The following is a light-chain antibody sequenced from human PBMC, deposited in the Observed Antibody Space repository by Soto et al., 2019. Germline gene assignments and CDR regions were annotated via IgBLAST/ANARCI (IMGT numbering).Light chain of an antibody. CDR3: QRYDSLPPT. Sequence: DIQMTQSPSSLSASVGDRVTITCQASHDIKKFLNWFQEKPGKAPELLIYDASNLQTGVPSRFSGSGSGTHFTFTISSLQPEDIATYYCQRYDSLPPTFGQGKRLDIK. CDR2: DAS. CDR1: HDIKKF. J-gene: IGKJ5*01. V-gene: IGKV1-33*01.